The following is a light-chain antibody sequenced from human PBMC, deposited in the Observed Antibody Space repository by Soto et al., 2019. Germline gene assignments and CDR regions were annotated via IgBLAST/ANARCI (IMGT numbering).Light chain of an antibody. CDR1: QCISSSF. V-gene: IGKV3-20*01. J-gene: IGKJ5*01. CDR3: QQYYSSPIT. CDR2: CAS. Sequence: EKASLFLALCQCISSSFLAWYQQKPGQPPRLLIYCASSRESGIPDRFSGSGSGTDFTLTISRLEAEDFAVYYCQQYYSSPITFGQGTRLEIK.